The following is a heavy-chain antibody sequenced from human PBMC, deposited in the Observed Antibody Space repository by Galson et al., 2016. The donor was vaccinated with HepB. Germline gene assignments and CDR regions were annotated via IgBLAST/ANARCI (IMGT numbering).Heavy chain of an antibody. CDR3: ARGGNARNPDFYDYYAMDV. J-gene: IGHJ6*01. CDR2: TFYSGST. Sequence: TLSLTCNVSGVSITTGGYYWSWIRQHPGKGLEWIGYTFYSGSTHHNPSLKSRLTMSLDTSNNQFSLNLSSVTAADSAGYYCARGGNARNPDFYDYYAMDVWGQGTTVTVSS. CDR1: GVSITTGGYY. V-gene: IGHV4-31*03. D-gene: IGHD1-14*01.